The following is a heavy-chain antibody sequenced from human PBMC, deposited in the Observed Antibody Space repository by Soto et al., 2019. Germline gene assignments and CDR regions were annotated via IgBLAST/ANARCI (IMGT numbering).Heavy chain of an antibody. V-gene: IGHV4-39*01. CDR2: IYYSGST. Sequence: QLQLQESGPGLVKPSETLSLTCTVSGGSISSSSYYWGWIRQPPGKGLEWIGSIYYSGSTYYNPSLKRRVTISVDTSKNQFSLKRSSVTAADTAVYYCARNGQAGITMVRGVITYWGQGTLVTVSS. D-gene: IGHD3-10*01. CDR1: GGSISSSSYY. J-gene: IGHJ4*02. CDR3: ARNGQAGITMVRGVITY.